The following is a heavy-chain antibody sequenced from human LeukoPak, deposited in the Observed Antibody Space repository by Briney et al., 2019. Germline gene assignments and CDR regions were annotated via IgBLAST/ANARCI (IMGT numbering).Heavy chain of an antibody. V-gene: IGHV3-7*01. Sequence: GGSLRLSCAASGFDVSTMWMIWVRQAPGKGLEWVANIKQDGSEKYYVDSVKGRFTISRDNAKNSLYLQMNSLRAEDTAVYYCARDRVPAAIGFDYWGQGTLVTVSS. CDR1: GFDVSTMW. D-gene: IGHD2-2*02. J-gene: IGHJ4*02. CDR2: IKQDGSEK. CDR3: ARDRVPAAIGFDY.